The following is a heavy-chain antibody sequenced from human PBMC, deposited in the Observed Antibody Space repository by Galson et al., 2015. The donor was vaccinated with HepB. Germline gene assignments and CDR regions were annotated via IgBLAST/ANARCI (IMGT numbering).Heavy chain of an antibody. CDR3: ARGHWGSYLGGSYYFDY. Sequence: SLRLSCAASGFTFSSYWMSWVRQAPGKGLEWVANIKQDGSEKYYVDSVKGRFTISRDNAKNSLYLQMNSLRAEDTAVYYCARGHWGSYLGGSYYFDYWGQGTLVTVSS. D-gene: IGHD3-16*01. V-gene: IGHV3-7*01. J-gene: IGHJ4*02. CDR2: IKQDGSEK. CDR1: GFTFSSYW.